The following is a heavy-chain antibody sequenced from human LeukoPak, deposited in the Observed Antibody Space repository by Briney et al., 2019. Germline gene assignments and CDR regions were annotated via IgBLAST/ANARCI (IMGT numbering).Heavy chain of an antibody. CDR1: GITLSNYG. J-gene: IGHJ4*03. D-gene: IGHD3-22*01. Sequence: PGGSLRLSCAVSGITLSNYGMSWVRQAPGKGLQWVAGISDTGGTIPYADSVSGRFTISRDNAKNTLYLQMDSLRAEDTAVYFCAKRGVVIRVILVGFHKQAYYFDSWGHGALVTVSS. CDR2: ISDTGGTI. CDR3: AKRGVVIRVILVGFHKQAYYFDS. V-gene: IGHV3-23*01.